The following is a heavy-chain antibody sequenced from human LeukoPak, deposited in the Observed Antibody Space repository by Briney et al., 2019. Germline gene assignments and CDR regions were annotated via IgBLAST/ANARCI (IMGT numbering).Heavy chain of an antibody. V-gene: IGHV3-23*01. CDR2: ISGSGGST. Sequence: PVGSLRLSCAASGFTFSSYAMSWVRQAPGKGLEWVSAISGSGGSTYYADSVKGRFTISRDNSKNTLYLQMNSLRAEDTAVYYCAKVGYYDILTAYSYSFDYWGQGTLVTVSS. CDR3: AKVGYYDILTAYSYSFDY. D-gene: IGHD3-9*01. CDR1: GFTFSSYA. J-gene: IGHJ4*02.